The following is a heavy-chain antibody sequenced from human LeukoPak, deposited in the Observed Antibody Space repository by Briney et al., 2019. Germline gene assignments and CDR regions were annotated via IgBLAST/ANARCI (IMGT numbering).Heavy chain of an antibody. D-gene: IGHD5/OR15-5a*01. CDR2: IRSKAYSYAT. CDR3: TRRVGDSYFYGMDV. V-gene: IGHV3-73*01. J-gene: IGHJ6*02. Sequence: GGSLRLSCAASGFTFSASPIHWVRQASGKGLEWVGRIRSKAYSYATAYAESVKGRFTISRDDSENTAYLQMNSPKTEDTAVYYCTRRVGDSYFYGMDVWGQGTPVTVSS. CDR1: GFTFSASP.